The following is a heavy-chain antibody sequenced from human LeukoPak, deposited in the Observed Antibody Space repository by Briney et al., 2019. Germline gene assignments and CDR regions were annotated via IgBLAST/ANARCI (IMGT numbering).Heavy chain of an antibody. J-gene: IGHJ4*02. D-gene: IGHD3-9*01. Sequence: SETLSLTCTVSGGSISSYYWSWIRQPPGKGLEWIGYIYYTGSTNYNPSLKSRVTISLDTSKNQFSLKLNSVTAADTAVYYCARAFWNPYDILTGYYKLVDYWGQGTLVTVSS. CDR1: GGSISSYY. CDR3: ARAFWNPYDILTGYYKLVDY. V-gene: IGHV4-59*01. CDR2: IYYTGST.